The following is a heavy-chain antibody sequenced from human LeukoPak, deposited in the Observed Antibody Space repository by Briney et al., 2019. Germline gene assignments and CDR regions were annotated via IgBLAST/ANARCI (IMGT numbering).Heavy chain of an antibody. CDR2: IYYSGST. J-gene: IGHJ6*02. Sequence: KPSETLSVTCTVSGGSISSYYWSWIRQPPGKGLEWIGYIYYSGSTNYNPSLKSRVTISVDTSKSQFSLKLTSVTAADTAVYYCARDRDTAMGSSYYYGMDVWGQGATVTVSS. D-gene: IGHD5-18*01. CDR1: GGSISSYY. CDR3: ARDRDTAMGSSYYYGMDV. V-gene: IGHV4-59*01.